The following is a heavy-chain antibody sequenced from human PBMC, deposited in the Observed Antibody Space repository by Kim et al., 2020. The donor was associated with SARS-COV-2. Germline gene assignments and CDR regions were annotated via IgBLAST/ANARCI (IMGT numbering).Heavy chain of an antibody. Sequence: SRVTRSGDTSKNQFSLKLSSVTAADTAVYYCARGSSGYPTLGGHWYFDLWGRGTLVTVSS. J-gene: IGHJ2*01. CDR3: ARGSSGYPTLGGHWYFDL. V-gene: IGHV4-31*02. D-gene: IGHD3-22*01.